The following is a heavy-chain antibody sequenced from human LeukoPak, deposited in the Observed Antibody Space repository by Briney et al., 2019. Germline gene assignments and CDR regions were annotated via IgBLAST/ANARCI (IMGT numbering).Heavy chain of an antibody. Sequence: SDTLSLTCAVYGGSFSGYYWSWIRQPPGKGLEWIGEINHSGSTNYNLSLKSRVTISVDTSKNQFSLKLSSVTAADTAVYYCARGRSSRGNDYWGQGTLVTVSS. J-gene: IGHJ4*02. CDR2: INHSGST. CDR3: ARGRSSRGNDY. CDR1: GGSFSGYY. D-gene: IGHD3-22*01. V-gene: IGHV4-34*01.